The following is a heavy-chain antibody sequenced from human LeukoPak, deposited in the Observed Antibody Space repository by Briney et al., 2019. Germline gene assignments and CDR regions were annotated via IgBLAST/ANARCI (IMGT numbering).Heavy chain of an antibody. J-gene: IGHJ5*02. Sequence: PGGSLRLSCAASGFTFDDYAMHWVRQAPGKGLEWVSGISWNSGSIGYADSVKGRFTISRDNAKNSLYLQMNSLRAEDTAVYYCARGLNLFDPWGQGTLVTVSS. V-gene: IGHV3-9*01. CDR1: GFTFDDYA. CDR2: ISWNSGSI. CDR3: ARGLNLFDP.